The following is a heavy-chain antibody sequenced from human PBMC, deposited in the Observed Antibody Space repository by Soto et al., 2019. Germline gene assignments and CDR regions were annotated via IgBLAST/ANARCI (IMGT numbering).Heavy chain of an antibody. J-gene: IGHJ4*02. D-gene: IGHD3-10*01. V-gene: IGHV3-30*18. CDR3: VKERYGSGSYYTH. CDR2: TSYDGNNK. Sequence: QVQLVESGGGVVQPGRSLRLSCVASGFSFRSYGIHWVRQAPGKGLEWVALTSYDGNNKYYVDSVKGRFTISRDDSKNTLYLQMNSLRVEDTAVYYCVKERYGSGSYYTHWGQGTLVTVSS. CDR1: GFSFRSYG.